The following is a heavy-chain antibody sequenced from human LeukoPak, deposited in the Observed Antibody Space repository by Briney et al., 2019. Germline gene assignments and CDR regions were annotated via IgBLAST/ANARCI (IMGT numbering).Heavy chain of an antibody. CDR2: INHSGST. Sequence: SQTLSLTCTVSGGSISSGGYYWSWIRQPPGKGLEWIGEINHSGSTNYNPSLKSRVTISVDTSKNQFSLKLSSVTAADTAVYYCAGTHVDTAMVNVDYWGQGTLVTVSS. D-gene: IGHD5-18*01. CDR1: GGSISSGGYY. V-gene: IGHV4-31*03. CDR3: AGTHVDTAMVNVDY. J-gene: IGHJ4*02.